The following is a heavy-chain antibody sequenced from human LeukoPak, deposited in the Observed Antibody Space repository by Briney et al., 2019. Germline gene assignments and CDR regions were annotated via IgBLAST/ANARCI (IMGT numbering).Heavy chain of an antibody. CDR1: GFTFSSYA. V-gene: IGHV3-30*04. D-gene: IGHD4-23*01. CDR3: AKDYATVGDYDY. CDR2: ISYDGSNK. J-gene: IGHJ4*02. Sequence: GGSLRLSCAASGFTFSSYAMHWVRQAPGKGLEWVALISYDGSNKYYADSVKGRFTISRDNSKNTLYLQMNSLRTEDTAVYYCAKDYATVGDYDYWGQGTLVTVSS.